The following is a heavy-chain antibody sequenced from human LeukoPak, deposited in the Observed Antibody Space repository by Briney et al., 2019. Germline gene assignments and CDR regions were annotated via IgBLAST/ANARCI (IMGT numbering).Heavy chain of an antibody. CDR2: INPNSGGT. D-gene: IGHD1-26*01. Sequence: ASVKVSCKASGYTFTGYYMHWVRQAPGQGLEWMGWINPNSGGTNYAQKFQGRVTMTRDTSISIAYMELSRLRSDDTAVYYCARDWSLSGSYFDYWGQGTLVTVSS. J-gene: IGHJ4*02. CDR3: ARDWSLSGSYFDY. CDR1: GYTFTGYY. V-gene: IGHV1-2*02.